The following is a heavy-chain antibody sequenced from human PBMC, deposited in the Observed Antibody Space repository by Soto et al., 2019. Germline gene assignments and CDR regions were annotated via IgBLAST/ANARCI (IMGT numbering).Heavy chain of an antibody. J-gene: IGHJ6*02. V-gene: IGHV3-49*03. CDR3: TSRWLRSSYGGYYYGMDV. Sequence: GGSLRLSCTASGFTFCDYAMSWFRQAPGKGLEWVGFIRSKAYGGTTEYAASVKGRFTISRDDSKSIAYLQMKSLKTEDTAGYYCTSRWLRSSYGGYYYGMDVWGQGTTVTVSS. D-gene: IGHD5-12*01. CDR1: GFTFCDYA. CDR2: IRSKAYGGTT.